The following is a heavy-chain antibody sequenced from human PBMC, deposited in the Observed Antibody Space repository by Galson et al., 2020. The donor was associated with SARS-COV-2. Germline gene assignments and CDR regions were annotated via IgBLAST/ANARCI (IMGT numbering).Heavy chain of an antibody. D-gene: IGHD3-10*02. J-gene: IGHJ6*02. CDR2: ISSDGNNK. CDR1: GFTFNTYP. Sequence: GESLKISCAASGFTFNTYPMNWVRQAAGKGLEWVALISSDGNNKFYADSVKGRFTISRDSSMNTVYLELNSLRGEDTAVYFCARDVGSYVGPHCDKYYYGMDVWGQGTTVTVSS. V-gene: IGHV3-30*04. CDR3: ARDVGSYVGPHCDKYYYGMDV.